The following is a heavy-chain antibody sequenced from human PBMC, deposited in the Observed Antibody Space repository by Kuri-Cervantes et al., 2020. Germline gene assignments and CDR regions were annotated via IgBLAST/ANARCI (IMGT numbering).Heavy chain of an antibody. CDR3: ARAYDYGDYVGAFDI. D-gene: IGHD4-17*01. CDR1: GYTFTSYG. Sequence: ASVKVSCKASGYTFTSYGISWVRQAPGQGLEWMGWISAYNGNTNYAQKLQGRVTMTTDTSTSTAYTELRSLRSDDTAVYYCARAYDYGDYVGAFDIWGQGTMVTVSS. J-gene: IGHJ3*02. V-gene: IGHV1-18*01. CDR2: ISAYNGNT.